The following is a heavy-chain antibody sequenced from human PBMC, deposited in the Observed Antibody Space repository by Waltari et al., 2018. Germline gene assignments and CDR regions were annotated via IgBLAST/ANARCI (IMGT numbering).Heavy chain of an antibody. V-gene: IGHV4-34*01. CDR1: GGSFINYY. CDR2: INHSGST. CDR3: AGLRFNYYYYYHMDV. Sequence: QVQLQQWGAGLLKPSETLSLTCAVAGGSFINYYRSGIRQSPGKGLEWIGEINHSGSTNVNPSLKSRVTILVDTSKNQFSLKVRSVTAADAAVYYCAGLRFNYYYYYHMDVWGKGTTVTVSS. D-gene: IGHD3-10*01. J-gene: IGHJ6*03.